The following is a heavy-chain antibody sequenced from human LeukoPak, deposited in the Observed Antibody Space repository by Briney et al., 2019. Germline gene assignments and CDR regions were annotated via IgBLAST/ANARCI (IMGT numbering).Heavy chain of an antibody. CDR3: AKDEGGITMIKPNYYFDY. V-gene: IGHV3-48*01. Sequence: GGSLRLSFAASGFTFSSYSMNWVRQAPGKGLEWGSYISSSSSTIYYADSVKGRFTISRDNSKNTLYLQMNSLRAEDTAVYYCAKDEGGITMIKPNYYFDYWGQGTLVTVSS. J-gene: IGHJ4*02. D-gene: IGHD3-22*01. CDR2: ISSSSSTI. CDR1: GFTFSSYS.